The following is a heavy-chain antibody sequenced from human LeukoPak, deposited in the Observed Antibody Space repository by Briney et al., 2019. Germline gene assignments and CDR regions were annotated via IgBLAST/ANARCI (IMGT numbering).Heavy chain of an antibody. CDR3: AREISVGGANCSSTSCYYNWFDP. Sequence: GASVKVSCKASGYTFTGYYMHWVRQAPGQGLEWMGWINPNSGGTNYAQKFQGRVNMTRDTSISTAYMELSRLRSDDTAVYYCAREISVGGANCSSTSCYYNWFDPWGQGTLVTVSS. CDR1: GYTFTGYY. V-gene: IGHV1-2*02. J-gene: IGHJ5*02. CDR2: INPNSGGT. D-gene: IGHD2-2*01.